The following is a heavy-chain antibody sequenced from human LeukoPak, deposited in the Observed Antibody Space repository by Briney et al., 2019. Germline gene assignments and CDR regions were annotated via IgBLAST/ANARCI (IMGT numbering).Heavy chain of an antibody. CDR1: GYSFTSYW. D-gene: IGHD6-19*01. CDR2: IYPGDSDT. V-gene: IGHV5-51*01. J-gene: IGHJ5*02. Sequence: GESLKISCKGSGYSFTSYWIGWVRQMPGKGLEWMGIIYPGDSDTRYSPSFQGQVTISADKSISTAYPQWSSLKASDTAMYYCARRPWYSSGWYWFDPWGQGTLVTVSS. CDR3: ARRPWYSSGWYWFDP.